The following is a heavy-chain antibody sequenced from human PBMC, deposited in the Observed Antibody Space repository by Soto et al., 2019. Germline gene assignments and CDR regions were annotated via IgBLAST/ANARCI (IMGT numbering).Heavy chain of an antibody. CDR3: ARAVRESPPKDHDAFDI. J-gene: IGHJ3*02. D-gene: IGHD3-10*01. CDR1: GFTFSSYA. V-gene: IGHV3-30*04. CDR2: ISYDGSNK. Sequence: GGSLRLSCAASGFTFSSYAMHWVRQAPGKGLEWVAVISYDGSNKYYADSVKGRFTISRDNSKNTLYLQMNSLRAEDTAVYYCARAVRESPPKDHDAFDIWGQGTMVTVSS.